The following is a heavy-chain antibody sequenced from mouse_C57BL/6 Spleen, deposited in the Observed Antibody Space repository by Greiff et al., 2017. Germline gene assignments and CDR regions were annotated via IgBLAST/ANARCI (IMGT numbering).Heavy chain of an antibody. CDR2: ISYDGSN. D-gene: IGHD1-1*01. CDR1: GYSITSGYY. J-gene: IGHJ1*03. CDR3: ASSLYYGSSSHV. Sequence: EVQLVESGPGLVKPSQSLSLTCSVTGYSITSGYYWNWIRQFTGNKLEWMGYISYDGSNNYNPSLKNRISITRDTSKNQFFLKLNSVTTEDTATYYCASSLYYGSSSHVWGTGTTVTVSS. V-gene: IGHV3-6*01.